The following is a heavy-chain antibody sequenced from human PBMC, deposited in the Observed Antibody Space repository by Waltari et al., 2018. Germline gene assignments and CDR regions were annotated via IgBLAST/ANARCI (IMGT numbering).Heavy chain of an antibody. CDR1: GFPFSSFA. V-gene: IGHV3-23*01. CDR2: MRGSGGST. D-gene: IGHD6-19*01. Sequence: EVQLLESGGGLVQPGGSLRLSCAASGFPFSSFAMSCVRPAPGKGLEWVSAMRGSGGSTYYADSVKGRFTISRDNSKNTLYLQMNSLRAEDTAVYYCAKVSPGWLVRVDAFDIWGQGTMVTVSS. J-gene: IGHJ3*02. CDR3: AKVSPGWLVRVDAFDI.